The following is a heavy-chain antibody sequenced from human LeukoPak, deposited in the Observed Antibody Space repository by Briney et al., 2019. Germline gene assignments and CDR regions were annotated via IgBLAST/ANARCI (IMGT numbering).Heavy chain of an antibody. CDR3: ARDSGSGRPYYFDS. Sequence: GGSLRLSCAASRFPFSSYTMNWVRQAPGKGLEWVSSISSSSSYIYYADSAKGRFTISRDNAKNSLYLQMNSLRAEDTAVYYCARDSGSGRPYYFDSWGQGTLVTVSS. J-gene: IGHJ4*02. CDR2: ISSSSSYI. CDR1: RFPFSSYT. D-gene: IGHD3-10*01. V-gene: IGHV3-21*01.